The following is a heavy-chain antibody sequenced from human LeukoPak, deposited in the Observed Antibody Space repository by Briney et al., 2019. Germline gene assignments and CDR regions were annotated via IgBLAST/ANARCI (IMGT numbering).Heavy chain of an antibody. J-gene: IGHJ4*02. V-gene: IGHV3-30*02. CDR1: GFNFNNYG. CDR2: IRYDGSHT. CDR3: AKDLWTPYFDY. Sequence: GGSLRLSCEASGFNFNNYGMNWVRRAPGKGLEWVAFIRYDGSHTFYRDSVKGRFTISRDNFKNTLYLQLNSLRPEDTAVYYCAKDLWTPYFDYWGQGTLVTVSS. D-gene: IGHD2-21*01.